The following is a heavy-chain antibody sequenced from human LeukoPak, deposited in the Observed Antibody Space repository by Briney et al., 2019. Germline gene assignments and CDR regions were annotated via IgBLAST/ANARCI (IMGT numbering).Heavy chain of an antibody. J-gene: IGHJ6*03. CDR3: ARGYSGRPGYYYYYMDV. CDR2: IYTSGST. D-gene: IGHD1-26*01. Sequence: SETLSLTCTVSGGSISSYYWSWIRQPAGKGLEWIGRIYTSGSTNYNPSLKSRVTMSVDTSKNQFSLKLSSVTAADTAVYYCARGYSGRPGYYYYYMDVWGKGTTVTVSS. V-gene: IGHV4-4*07. CDR1: GGSISSYY.